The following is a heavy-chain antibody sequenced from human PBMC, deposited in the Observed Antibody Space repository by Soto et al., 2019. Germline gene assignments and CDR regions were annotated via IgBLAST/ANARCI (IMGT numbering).Heavy chain of an antibody. CDR2: INPSGGST. D-gene: IGHD5-12*01. J-gene: IGHJ4*02. Sequence: ASVKVSCKASGYTFTSYYMHWVRQAPGQGLEWMGIINPSGGSTNYAQRFQGRVTVTRDTSTSTVYMELSSLRSEDTAVYYCATLPALTRGYSGHFDYWGQGTPVTVSS. V-gene: IGHV1-46*01. CDR1: GYTFTSYY. CDR3: ATLPALTRGYSGHFDY.